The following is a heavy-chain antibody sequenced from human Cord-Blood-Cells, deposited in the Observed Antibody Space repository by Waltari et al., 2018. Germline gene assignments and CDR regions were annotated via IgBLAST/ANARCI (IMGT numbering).Heavy chain of an antibody. D-gene: IGHD1-1*01. CDR1: GFTFSGSP. CDR3: TRQGTGLIDY. V-gene: IGHV3-73*01. Sequence: EVQLVVSGGGLVQPGGYLDLSCAAFGFTFSGSPMHRVPQVSGKGLEWVGRIRSKANSYATAYAASVKGRFTISRDDSKNTAYLQMNSLKTEDTAVYYCTRQGTGLIDYWGQGTLVTVSS. J-gene: IGHJ4*02. CDR2: IRSKANSYAT.